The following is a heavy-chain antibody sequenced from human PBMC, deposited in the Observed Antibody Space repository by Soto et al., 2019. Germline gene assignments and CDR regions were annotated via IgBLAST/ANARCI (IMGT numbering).Heavy chain of an antibody. J-gene: IGHJ5*02. CDR2: ISHDGSYK. D-gene: IGHD3-3*01. CDR1: GFTFSSYG. CDR3: AKESVSGIRIFGP. V-gene: IGHV3-30*18. Sequence: QVQLVESGGGVVQPGRSLRLSCAASGFTFSSYGMHWVRQAPGNGLEWVAVISHDGSYKDYADSVKGRFTISRDNSKNTLYLQMNSLRAEDTAVFCCAKESVSGIRIFGPWGQGTLVTVSS.